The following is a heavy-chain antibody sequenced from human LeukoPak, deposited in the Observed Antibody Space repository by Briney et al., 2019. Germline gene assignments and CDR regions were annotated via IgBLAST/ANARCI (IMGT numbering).Heavy chain of an antibody. J-gene: IGHJ4*02. D-gene: IGHD6-6*01. CDR3: ARGRPFCDY. CDR2: INHSGST. V-gene: IGHV4-34*01. CDR1: GGSFSGYY. Sequence: KTSETLSLTCAVYGGSFSGYYWSWIRQPPGKGLEWIGEINHSGSTNYNPSLKSRVTISVDTSKNQFSLKLSSVTAADTAVYYCARGRPFCDYWGQGTLVTVSS.